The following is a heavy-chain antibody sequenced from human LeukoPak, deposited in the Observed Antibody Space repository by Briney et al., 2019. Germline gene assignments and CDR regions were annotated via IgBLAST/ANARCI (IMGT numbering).Heavy chain of an antibody. Sequence: SETLSLTCSVSGGSMSSSSYYWGWMRPPPGKALEWIGGLYYSGSTYYNPSLKSRVTICVDTSKTQFSLKLPSVTAADTAVYYCARQGGSPDWFDPWGQGTLVTVSS. D-gene: IGHD1-26*01. CDR1: GGSMSSSSYY. CDR2: LYYSGST. J-gene: IGHJ5*02. V-gene: IGHV4-39*01. CDR3: ARQGGSPDWFDP.